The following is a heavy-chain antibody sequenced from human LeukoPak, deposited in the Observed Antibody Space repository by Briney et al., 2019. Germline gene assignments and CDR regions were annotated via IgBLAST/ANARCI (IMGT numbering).Heavy chain of an antibody. Sequence: GGSLRLSCAASGFIFRDYGMNWVRQAPGKGLEWVSYISSSGTPVNYADSVKGRFTISRDNAKNSLYLQMNSLRVEDTAVYYCARGGAVRPDYWGQGTLVTVSS. J-gene: IGHJ4*02. D-gene: IGHD6-6*01. V-gene: IGHV3-48*01. CDR2: ISSSGTPV. CDR1: GFIFRDYG. CDR3: ARGGAVRPDY.